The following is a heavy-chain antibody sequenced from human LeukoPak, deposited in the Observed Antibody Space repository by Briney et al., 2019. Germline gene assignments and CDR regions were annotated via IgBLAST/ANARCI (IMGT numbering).Heavy chain of an antibody. CDR2: ISAYNGNT. Sequence: TSVKVSCKASGYTFTSYGISWVRQAPGQGLEWMGWISAYNGNTNYAQKLQGRVTMTTDTSTSTAYMELRSLRSDDTAVYYCVRDLGGYYYGSGSYWSYYYYYMDVWGKGTTVTISS. CDR1: GYTFTSYG. J-gene: IGHJ6*03. V-gene: IGHV1-18*01. CDR3: VRDLGGYYYGSGSYWSYYYYYMDV. D-gene: IGHD3-10*01.